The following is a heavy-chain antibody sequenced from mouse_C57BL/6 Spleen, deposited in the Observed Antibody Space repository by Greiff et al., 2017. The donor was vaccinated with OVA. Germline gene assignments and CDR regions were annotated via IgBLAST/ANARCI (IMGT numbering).Heavy chain of an antibody. CDR3: ARHITTAFDY. CDR1: GFTFSSYG. J-gene: IGHJ2*01. CDR2: ISSGGSYT. Sequence: EVHLVESGGDLVKPGGSLKLSCAASGFTFSSYGMSWVRQTPDKRLEWVATISSGGSYTYYPDSVKGRFTISRDNAKNTLYLQMSSLKSEDTAMYYCARHITTAFDYWGQGTTLTVSS. D-gene: IGHD1-1*01. V-gene: IGHV5-6*01.